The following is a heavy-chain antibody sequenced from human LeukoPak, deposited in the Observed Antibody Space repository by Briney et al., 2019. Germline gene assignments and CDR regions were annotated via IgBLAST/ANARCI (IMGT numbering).Heavy chain of an antibody. J-gene: IGHJ4*02. CDR2: INIDGRST. CDR3: ARPSPPDGGPPGY. V-gene: IGHV3-74*01. Sequence: GGSLTLSRAPSGFTFSSYWMHWVSHAPGKGLVWVLCINIDGRSTSYAASVEGPFPISRDNAKNTLDLQMNSLRAEDTAAYYCARPSPPDGGPPGYWGQGTLVTVSS. CDR1: GFTFSSYW. D-gene: IGHD1-14*01.